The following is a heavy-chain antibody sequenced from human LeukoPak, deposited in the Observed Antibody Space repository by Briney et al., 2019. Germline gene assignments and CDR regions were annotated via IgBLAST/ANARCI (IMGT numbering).Heavy chain of an antibody. Sequence: GGSLRLSCSASGFTFGDYSMNWVRQAPGKGLEWASYISSSSSTIYYADSVRGRFTISRDNAKKSLYLRMNSLRPDDTAVYYCARDPPNWGFGYWGQGTLVTVTS. CDR1: GFTFGDYS. CDR2: ISSSSSTI. V-gene: IGHV3-48*01. CDR3: ARDPPNWGFGY. J-gene: IGHJ4*02. D-gene: IGHD7-27*01.